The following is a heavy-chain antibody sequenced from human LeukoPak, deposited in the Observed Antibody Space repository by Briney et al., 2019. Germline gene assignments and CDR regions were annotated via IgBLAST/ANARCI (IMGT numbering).Heavy chain of an antibody. CDR1: GLTVNSYY. J-gene: IGHJ4*02. Sequence: GGSLRLSCAVSGLTVNSYYMSWVRQASGKALECVSINYSGGSTYYADSVKGRFTISRDNSKNTVYLQMNSLRAEDTALYYCAREGYCDYCFDHWGQGTLVTVSS. D-gene: IGHD3-9*01. V-gene: IGHV3-53*01. CDR3: AREGYCDYCFDH. CDR2: NYSGGST.